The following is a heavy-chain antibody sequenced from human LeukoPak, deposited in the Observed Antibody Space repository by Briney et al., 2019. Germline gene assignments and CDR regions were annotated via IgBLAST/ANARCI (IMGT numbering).Heavy chain of an antibody. D-gene: IGHD5-18*01. CDR1: GGSFSGYY. Sequence: SETPSLTCAVYGGSFSGYYWSWIRQPPGKGLEWIGEINHSGSTNYNPSLKSRVTISVDTSKNQFSLKLSSVTAADTAVYYCARVKRMQLWLQVFDYWGQGTLVTVSS. J-gene: IGHJ4*02. V-gene: IGHV4-34*01. CDR3: ARVKRMQLWLQVFDY. CDR2: INHSGST.